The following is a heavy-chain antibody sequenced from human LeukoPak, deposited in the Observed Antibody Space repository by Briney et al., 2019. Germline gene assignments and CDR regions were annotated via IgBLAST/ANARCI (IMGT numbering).Heavy chain of an antibody. CDR3: ARSIFYDSSGPTPDY. V-gene: IGHV4-4*02. J-gene: IGHJ4*02. D-gene: IGHD3-22*01. CDR2: IYHSGST. CDR1: GDSISSHKWW. Sequence: SETLSLTCTVSGDSISSHKWWWCWVRQPPGKGLEWIGEIYHSGSTSYNPSLKSRVTISVDTSKNQFSLKLSSVTAADTAVYYCARSIFYDSSGPTPDYWGQGTLVTVSS.